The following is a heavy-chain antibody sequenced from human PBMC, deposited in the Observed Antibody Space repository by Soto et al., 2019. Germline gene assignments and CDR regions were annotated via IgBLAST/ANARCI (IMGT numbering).Heavy chain of an antibody. V-gene: IGHV3-23*01. CDR2: ISGSGGTT. Sequence: GGSLRLSCVASGFTFENYAMSWVRQAPGKGLEWVSAISGSGGTTYYSDSVKGRFTISRDNSKNTVYLQMNDLRVEDAAEYFCAKDSWAIFGVPAGEYYAMDVWGQGTTVTVYS. CDR3: AKDSWAIFGVPAGEYYAMDV. J-gene: IGHJ6*02. D-gene: IGHD3-3*01. CDR1: GFTFENYA.